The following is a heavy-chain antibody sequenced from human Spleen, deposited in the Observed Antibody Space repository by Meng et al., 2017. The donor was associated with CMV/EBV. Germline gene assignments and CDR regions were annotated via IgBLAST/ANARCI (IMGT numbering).Heavy chain of an antibody. D-gene: IGHD1-14*01. Sequence: GESLKISCAVSEFTFSVYWMQWVRQAPGKGLEWVSRISGDASSIRYADSVKGRFTISRDNAENTLFLQMYSLRVEDTALYYCARYPTTGRYYYYNGLDVWGQGTTVTVSS. CDR3: ARYPTTGRYYYYNGLDV. CDR1: EFTFSVYW. J-gene: IGHJ6*02. CDR2: ISGDASSI. V-gene: IGHV3-74*01.